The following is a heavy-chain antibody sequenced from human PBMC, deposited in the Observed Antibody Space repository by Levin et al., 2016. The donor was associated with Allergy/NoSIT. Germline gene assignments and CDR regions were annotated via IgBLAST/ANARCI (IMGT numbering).Heavy chain of an antibody. D-gene: IGHD3-22*01. CDR2: INPSGGST. J-gene: IGHJ3*02. CDR3: AREYYYDSSGYYRYDAFDI. Sequence: WVRQAPGQGLEWMGIINPSGGSTSYAQKFQGRVTMTRDTSTSTVYMELSSLRSEDTAVYYCAREYYYDSSGYYRYDAFDIWGQGTMVTVSS. V-gene: IGHV1-46*01.